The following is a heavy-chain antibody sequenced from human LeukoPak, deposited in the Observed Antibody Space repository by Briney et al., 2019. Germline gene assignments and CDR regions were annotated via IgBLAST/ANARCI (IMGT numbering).Heavy chain of an antibody. V-gene: IGHV3-30*01. D-gene: IGHD2-15*01. Sequence: SVKGRFTISRDNSKNTLYLQMNSLRAEDTAVYYCARDLGPRYCSGGSCYTGYYYYYGMDVWGQGTTVTVSS. J-gene: IGHJ6*02. CDR3: ARDLGPRYCSGGSCYTGYYYYYGMDV.